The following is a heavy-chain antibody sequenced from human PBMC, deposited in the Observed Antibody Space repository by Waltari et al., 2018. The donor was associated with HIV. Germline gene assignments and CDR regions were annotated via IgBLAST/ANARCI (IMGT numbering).Heavy chain of an antibody. Sequence: QVQLVQSGSELKKPGASVRVSCKASGYSITSHAINWVRQAPGQGLEWMGWINTDTGNPTYAPGFTGRFVFSVDSTVRTAYLQISSLMVDDTAVYYCARTLVSSGLVRFDPWGQGTLVTVFS. J-gene: IGHJ5*02. CDR2: INTDTGNP. CDR3: ARTLVSSGLVRFDP. CDR1: GYSITSHA. V-gene: IGHV7-4-1*02. D-gene: IGHD6-6*01.